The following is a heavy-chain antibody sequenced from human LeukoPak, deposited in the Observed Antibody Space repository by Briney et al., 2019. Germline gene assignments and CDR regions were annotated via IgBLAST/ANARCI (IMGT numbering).Heavy chain of an antibody. CDR2: ISGSGGNT. D-gene: IGHD3-3*01. CDR3: AKDYQNYDFWSGYDFDP. J-gene: IGHJ5*02. CDR1: GFTFSSYA. V-gene: IGHV3-23*01. Sequence: GGSLRLSCAASGFTFSSYAMSWVRQAPGKGLEWVSAISGSGGNTYYADSVKGRFTISRDNSRNTLYLQMNSLRAEDTAVYYCAKDYQNYDFWSGYDFDPWGQGTLVTVSS.